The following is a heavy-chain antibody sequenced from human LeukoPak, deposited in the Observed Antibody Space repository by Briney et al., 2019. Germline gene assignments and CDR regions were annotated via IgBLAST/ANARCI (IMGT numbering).Heavy chain of an antibody. J-gene: IGHJ4*02. D-gene: IGHD2-15*01. Sequence: GGSLRLSCAASGFTFNRYAINWVRQAPGKGLEWVSAVVGSGDTNKYADSVKDRFTVSRDNSKNTVYLQMNSLRADDTAIYYCAKVRCSGGTCYLDYFDYWGQGTLVTVSS. CDR3: AKVRCSGGTCYLDYFDY. CDR1: GFTFNRYA. CDR2: VVGSGDTN. V-gene: IGHV3-23*01.